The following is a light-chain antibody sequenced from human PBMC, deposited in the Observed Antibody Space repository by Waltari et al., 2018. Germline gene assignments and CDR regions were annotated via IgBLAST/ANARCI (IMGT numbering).Light chain of an antibody. V-gene: IGKV1-5*01. CDR2: GAS. CDR3: HRYDSFPNT. CDR1: QNMNSY. J-gene: IGKJ2*01. Sequence: DIQMTQSPSSLSASVGDRVSITCRASQNMNSYLAWYQQKPGKAPKLLIYGASSLESGVPLRSSGTASGTEFTLTISSLQPDDLAMYYCHRYDSFPNTFGQGTK.